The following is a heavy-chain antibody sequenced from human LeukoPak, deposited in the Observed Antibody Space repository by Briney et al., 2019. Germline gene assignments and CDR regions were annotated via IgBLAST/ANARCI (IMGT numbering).Heavy chain of an antibody. CDR3: ARDVLKQWLVRGPTADY. J-gene: IGHJ4*02. CDR2: INHSGST. CDR1: GFTFSHYW. Sequence: GSLRLSCVTSGFTFSHYWMTWVRQPPGKGLEWIGEINHSGSTNYNPSLKSRVTISVDTSKNQFSLKLSSVTAADTAVYYCARDVLKQWLVRGPTADYWGQGTLVTVSS. D-gene: IGHD6-19*01. V-gene: IGHV4-34*01.